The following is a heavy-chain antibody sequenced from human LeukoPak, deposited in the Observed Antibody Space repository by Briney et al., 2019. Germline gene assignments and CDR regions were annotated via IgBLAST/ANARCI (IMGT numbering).Heavy chain of an antibody. D-gene: IGHD1-26*01. J-gene: IGHJ4*02. Sequence: PSETLSLTCTVSGGSISSGSYYWSWIRQPAGKGLEWIGRIYTSGSTNYNPSLKSRVTISVDTSKNQFSLKLSSVTAADTAVYYCAASSGRNWGQGTLVTVSS. V-gene: IGHV4-61*02. CDR3: AASSGRN. CDR1: GGSISSGSYY. CDR2: IYTSGST.